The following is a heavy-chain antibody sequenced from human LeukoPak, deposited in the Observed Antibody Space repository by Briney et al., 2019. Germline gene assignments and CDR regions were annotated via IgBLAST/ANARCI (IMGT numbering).Heavy chain of an antibody. V-gene: IGHV4-4*09. CDR2: ISTSGRT. D-gene: IGHD3-9*01. J-gene: IGHJ4*02. CDR3: ATSYDNKIVPYDC. Sequence: SETLSLTCTVSGVSITSYKWSWLRQSPGKGLEWIGFISTSGRTDYNPSLTSRVSMSVDTSKSQVSLRVSSVTAEDTAVYYCATSYDNKIVPYDCWGQGILVTVSS. CDR1: GVSITSYK.